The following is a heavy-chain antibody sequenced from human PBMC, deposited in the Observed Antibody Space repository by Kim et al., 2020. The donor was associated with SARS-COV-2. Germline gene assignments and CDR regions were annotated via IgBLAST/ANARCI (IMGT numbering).Heavy chain of an antibody. CDR2: IDPSDSYT. D-gene: IGHD1-26*01. V-gene: IGHV5-10-1*01. Sequence: GESLKISCKGSGYSFTSYWISWVRQMPGKGLEWMGRIDPSDSYTNYSPSFQGHVTISADKSISTAYLQWSSLKASDTAMYYCARLHPSDSFSGSYVSYYYGMDVWGQGTTVTVSS. J-gene: IGHJ6*02. CDR3: ARLHPSDSFSGSYVSYYYGMDV. CDR1: GYSFTSYW.